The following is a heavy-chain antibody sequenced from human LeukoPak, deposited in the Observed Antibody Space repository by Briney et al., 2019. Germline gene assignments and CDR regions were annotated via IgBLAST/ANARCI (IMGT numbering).Heavy chain of an antibody. D-gene: IGHD1-26*01. V-gene: IGHV1-18*01. Sequence: ASVKVSCKASGYTFTSYGISWVRQAPGQGLEWMGWISAYNGNTNYAQKLQGRVTMTTDTSTSTAYMELRSLRSDDTAVYYCARDRRKWELRDWFDPRGQGTLVTVSS. CDR3: ARDRRKWELRDWFDP. CDR1: GYTFTSYG. J-gene: IGHJ5*02. CDR2: ISAYNGNT.